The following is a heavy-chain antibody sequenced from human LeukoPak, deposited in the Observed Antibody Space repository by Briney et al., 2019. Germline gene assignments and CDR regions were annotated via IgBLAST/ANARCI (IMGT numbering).Heavy chain of an antibody. Sequence: SVKVSCKASGSTFTSYGISWVRQAPGQGLEWMGGIIPIFGTANYAQKFQGRVTITADESTSTAYMELSSLRSEDTAVYYCASGFILNDYGDYREAFDIWGQGTMVTVSS. CDR1: GSTFTSYG. CDR3: ASGFILNDYGDYREAFDI. CDR2: IIPIFGTA. J-gene: IGHJ3*02. V-gene: IGHV1-69*13. D-gene: IGHD4-17*01.